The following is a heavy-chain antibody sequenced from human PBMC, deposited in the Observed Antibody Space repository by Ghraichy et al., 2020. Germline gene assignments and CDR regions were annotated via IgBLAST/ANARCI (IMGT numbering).Heavy chain of an antibody. CDR3: ARGDSRRGFDY. CDR2: IRNTGSPT. J-gene: IGHJ4*02. V-gene: IGHV3-48*03. Sequence: GESLNISCAASGFSFSTYGMNWVRQAPGKGLEWVAYIRNTGSPTYYADSVKGRFTVSRDKSKNSMFLQMNSLRVEDSAIYYCARGDSRRGFDYWGQGTLVTVSS. CDR1: GFSFSTYG. D-gene: IGHD2-21*01.